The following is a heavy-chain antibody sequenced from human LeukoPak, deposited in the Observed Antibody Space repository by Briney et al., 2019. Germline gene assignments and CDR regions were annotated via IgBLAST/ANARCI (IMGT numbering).Heavy chain of an antibody. CDR2: IWYDGSNK. CDR1: GFTFSSYG. V-gene: IGHV3-33*08. Sequence: GSLRLSCAASGFTFSSYGMHWVRQAPGKGLEWVAVIWYDGSNKYYADSVKGRFTISRDNSKNTLYLQMNSLRAEDTAVYYCARDADDYVWGTITQPLYYFDYWGQGTLVTVSS. J-gene: IGHJ4*02. CDR3: ARDADDYVWGTITQPLYYFDY. D-gene: IGHD3-16*01.